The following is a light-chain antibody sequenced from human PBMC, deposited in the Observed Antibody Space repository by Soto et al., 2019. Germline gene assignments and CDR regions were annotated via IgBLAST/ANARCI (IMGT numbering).Light chain of an antibody. CDR3: QQYYRSSIT. CDR2: DAS. J-gene: IGKJ5*01. CDR1: QSISSW. Sequence: DIQMTQSPSTLSASVGDRVIITCRASQSISSWLAWYQQKPGKAPKLLIYDASTLERGVPSRFSGTGSGTEFTLTISSLQPDDFATYYCQQYYRSSITFGQGTRLEIK. V-gene: IGKV1-5*01.